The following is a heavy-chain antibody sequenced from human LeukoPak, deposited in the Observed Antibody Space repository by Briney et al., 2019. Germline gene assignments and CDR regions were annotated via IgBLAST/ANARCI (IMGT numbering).Heavy chain of an antibody. V-gene: IGHV4-4*02. Sequence: SETLSLTCAVSGGSISSSNWWSWVRQPPGKGLEWIGEIYHSGSTNYNPSLKSRVTISVDKSKNQFSLKLSSVTAADTAVYYCARDTPERYSGSYFDYWGQGTLVTVSS. D-gene: IGHD1-26*01. CDR3: ARDTPERYSGSYFDY. CDR1: GGSISSSNW. CDR2: IYHSGST. J-gene: IGHJ4*03.